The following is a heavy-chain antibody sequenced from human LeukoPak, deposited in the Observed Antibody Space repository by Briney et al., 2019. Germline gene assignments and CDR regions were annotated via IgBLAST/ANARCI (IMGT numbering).Heavy chain of an antibody. CDR1: GFTFSGYW. V-gene: IGHV3-74*01. CDR2: SNSDGSST. J-gene: IGHJ4*02. CDR3: AKDREYYFDY. Sequence: GSLRLSCAASGFTFSGYWMHWVRQAPGKGLVWVSRSNSDGSSTSYADSVKGRFTISRENAKNTLYLQMNSLRAEDTAVYYCAKDREYYFDYWGQGTLVTVSS.